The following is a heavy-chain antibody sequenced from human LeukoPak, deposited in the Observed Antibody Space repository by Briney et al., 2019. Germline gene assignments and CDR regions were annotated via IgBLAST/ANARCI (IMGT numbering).Heavy chain of an antibody. D-gene: IGHD6-19*01. J-gene: IGHJ4*02. CDR2: IWYDGSNK. V-gene: IGHV3-33*01. CDR1: GFTFSSYG. Sequence: GRSLRLSCAASGFTFSSYGMHWVRQAPGKGLEWVAVIWYDGSNKYYADSVKGRFTIPRDNSKNTLYLQMNSLRAEDTAVYYCARGFSSGWYVDDYWGQGTLVTVSS. CDR3: ARGFSSGWYVDDY.